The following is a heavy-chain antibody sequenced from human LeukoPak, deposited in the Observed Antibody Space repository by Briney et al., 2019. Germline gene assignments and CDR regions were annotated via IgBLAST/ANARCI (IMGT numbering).Heavy chain of an antibody. Sequence: ASVKVSCKASGGTFSSYAISWVRQAPGQGLEWMGGIIPIFGTANYAQKFQGRVTITADKSTSTAYMELSSLRSEDTAVYYCARDRGYTYGTGFGYWGQGTLVTVSS. CDR2: IIPIFGTA. J-gene: IGHJ4*02. D-gene: IGHD5-18*01. V-gene: IGHV1-69*06. CDR1: GGTFSSYA. CDR3: ARDRGYTYGTGFGY.